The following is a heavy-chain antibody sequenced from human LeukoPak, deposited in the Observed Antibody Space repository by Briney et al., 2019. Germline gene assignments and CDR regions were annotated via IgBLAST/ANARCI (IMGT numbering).Heavy chain of an antibody. CDR3: AKDLRDNYYYYGMDV. CDR1: GFTFSSYA. J-gene: IGHJ6*02. Sequence: GGSLRLSCAASGFTFSSYAMSWVRQAPGKGLEWVSAISVSGGSTYYADSVKGRFTISRDNSKNTLYLQMNSLRAEDTAVYYCAKDLRDNYYYYGMDVWGQGTTVTVSS. D-gene: IGHD4-17*01. CDR2: ISVSGGST. V-gene: IGHV3-23*01.